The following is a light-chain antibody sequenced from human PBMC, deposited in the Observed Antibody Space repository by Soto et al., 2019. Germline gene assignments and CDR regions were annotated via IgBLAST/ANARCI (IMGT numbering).Light chain of an antibody. J-gene: IGLJ3*02. CDR2: DDN. CDR1: SSNIGAGYD. V-gene: IGLV1-40*01. Sequence: QPVLTQPPSVSGAPGQRVTISCTGRSSNIGAGYDVHWYQQLPGAAPKLLISDDNSRPSGVPDRFSGSKSGTSASLAISGLQAEDEADYYCQSYDSGLSGSWVFGGGTKVTVL. CDR3: QSYDSGLSGSWV.